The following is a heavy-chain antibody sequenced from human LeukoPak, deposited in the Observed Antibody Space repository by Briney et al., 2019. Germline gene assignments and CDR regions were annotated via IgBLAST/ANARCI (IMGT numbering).Heavy chain of an antibody. D-gene: IGHD1-26*01. CDR1: GGTFSSYA. V-gene: IGHV1-69*06. J-gene: IGHJ5*02. CDR2: IIPIFGTA. CDR3: ATGLDSYSGLP. Sequence: GASVKVSCKASGGTFSSYAISWVRQAPGQGLEWMGGIIPIFGTANYAQKFQGRVTMTEDTSTDTAYMELSSLRSEDTAVYYCATGLDSYSGLPWGQGTLVTVSS.